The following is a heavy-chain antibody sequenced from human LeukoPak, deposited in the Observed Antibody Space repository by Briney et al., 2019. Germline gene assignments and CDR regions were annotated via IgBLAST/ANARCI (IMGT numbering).Heavy chain of an antibody. V-gene: IGHV3-7*01. CDR2: ISQDGRFK. CDR3: ARILPGAVGDVLDL. D-gene: IGHD6-19*01. CDR1: GFTFSTYW. Sequence: PGGSLRLSCAAFGFTFSTYWMNWVRRAPGKALEWVANISQDGRFKYSVASVQGRFTISRDNAQNALYLEMNSLRAEDTAVYYCARILPGAVGDVLDLWGQGTMVTVTS. J-gene: IGHJ3*01.